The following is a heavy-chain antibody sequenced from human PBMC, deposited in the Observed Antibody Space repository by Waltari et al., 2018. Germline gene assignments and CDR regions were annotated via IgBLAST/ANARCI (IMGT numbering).Heavy chain of an antibody. J-gene: IGHJ6*03. CDR1: GGSISSYY. Sequence: QVQLQESGPGLVKPSETLSLTCTVSGGSISSYYWSWIRQPPGKGPEWIGYIYYSGSTNYNPSLKSRVTISVDTSKNQFSLKLSSVTAADTAVYYCARDLANWGFPTHYYYYMDVWGKGTTVTVSS. D-gene: IGHD7-27*01. CDR2: IYYSGST. V-gene: IGHV4-59*01. CDR3: ARDLANWGFPTHYYYYMDV.